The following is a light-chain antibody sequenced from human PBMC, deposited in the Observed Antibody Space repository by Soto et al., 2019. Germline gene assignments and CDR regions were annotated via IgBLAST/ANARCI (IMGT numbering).Light chain of an antibody. CDR2: DVI. CDR1: SSDVGVYNY. J-gene: IGLJ3*02. CDR3: CSYAGSSLGV. V-gene: IGLV2-11*01. Sequence: QSALTQPRSVSGSPGQSVTISCTGTSSDVGVYNYVSWYQQHPGKAPQLVIYDVIKRPSGVPDRFSGSKSGNTASLTISGLQGEDEADYYCCSYAGSSLGVFGGGTKLTVL.